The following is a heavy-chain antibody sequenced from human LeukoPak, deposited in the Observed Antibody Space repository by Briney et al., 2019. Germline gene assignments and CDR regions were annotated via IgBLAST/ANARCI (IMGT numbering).Heavy chain of an antibody. J-gene: IGHJ4*02. D-gene: IGHD3-16*01. CDR3: AKDASQGGADYYFDY. Sequence: GGSLRLSCAASGFTFSSYGMHWVRQAPGKGLEWVAVISYDGRNKYSADSVKGRFTISRDNSKNTLYLQMNSLRAEDTAVYYCAKDASQGGADYYFDYWGQGTLVTVSS. CDR2: ISYDGRNK. CDR1: GFTFSSYG. V-gene: IGHV3-30*18.